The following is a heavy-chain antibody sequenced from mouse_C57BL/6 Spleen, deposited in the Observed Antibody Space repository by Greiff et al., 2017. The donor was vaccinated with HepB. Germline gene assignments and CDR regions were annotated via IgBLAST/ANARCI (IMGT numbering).Heavy chain of an antibody. CDR3: ARDGYNWYFDV. CDR2: ISDGGSYT. CDR1: GFTFSSYA. V-gene: IGHV5-4*01. J-gene: IGHJ1*03. D-gene: IGHD2-2*01. Sequence: DVQLVESGGGLVKPGGSLKLSCAASGFTFSSYAMSWVRQTPEKRLEWVATISDGGSYTYYPDNVKGRFTISRDNAKNNLYLQMSHLKSEDTAMYYCARDGYNWYFDVWGTGTTVTVSS.